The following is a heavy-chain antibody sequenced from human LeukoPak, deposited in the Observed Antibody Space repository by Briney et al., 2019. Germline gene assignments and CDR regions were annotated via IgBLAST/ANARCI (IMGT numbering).Heavy chain of an antibody. CDR1: GFTFSGYW. V-gene: IGHV3-74*01. CDR2: INSDGSST. J-gene: IGHJ4*02. CDR3: TRGDSYGYVY. D-gene: IGHD5-18*01. Sequence: GGSLRLSCAASGFTFSGYWMHWVRQAPGKGLVWVSRINSDGSSTSYADSVKGRLTISRDNAKNTLYLQMNSLRAEDTAVYYCTRGDSYGYVYWGQGTLVTVSS.